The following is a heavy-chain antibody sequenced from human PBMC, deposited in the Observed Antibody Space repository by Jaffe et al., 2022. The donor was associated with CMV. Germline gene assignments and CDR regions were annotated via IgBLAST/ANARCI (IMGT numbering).Heavy chain of an antibody. J-gene: IGHJ4*02. V-gene: IGHV4-59*01. CDR3: ARGGDDYGDYCDY. D-gene: IGHD4-17*01. CDR2: IYYSGST. CDR1: GGSISSYY. Sequence: QVQLQESGPGLVKPSETLSLTCTVSGGSISSYYWSWIRQPPGKGLEWIGYIYYSGSTNYNPSLKSRVTISVDTSKNQFSLKLSSVTAADTAVYYCARGGDDYGDYCDYWGQGTLVTVSS.